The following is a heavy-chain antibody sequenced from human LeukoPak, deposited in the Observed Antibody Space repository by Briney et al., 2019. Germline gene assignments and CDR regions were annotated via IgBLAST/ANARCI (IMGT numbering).Heavy chain of an antibody. CDR3: AREGYYYDSSGPPFDY. D-gene: IGHD3-22*01. Sequence: ASVKVSCKASGYTFTGYYMHWVRQAPGQGLEWMGCIDANTGGTTYAQKFQDRVTMTSDTSISTAYMELYRLGSDDTAVYYCAREGYYYDSSGPPFDYWGQGTLVTVSS. J-gene: IGHJ4*02. CDR1: GYTFTGYY. CDR2: IDANTGGT. V-gene: IGHV1-2*02.